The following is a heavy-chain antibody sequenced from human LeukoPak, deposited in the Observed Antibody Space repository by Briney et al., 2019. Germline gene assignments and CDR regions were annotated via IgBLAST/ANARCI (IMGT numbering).Heavy chain of an antibody. Sequence: GGSLRLSCKGSGFTCTNACMSWVRLAPGKGLEWVGHIKSQTDGGTTDYAAPVKGRFTISRDDSKNTLYLQLNNLKTEDTAVYYCTTGTWIQLWLADYWGQGTLVTVSS. V-gene: IGHV3-15*01. CDR3: TTGTWIQLWLADY. D-gene: IGHD5-18*01. CDR2: IKSQTDGGTT. CDR1: GFTCTNAC. J-gene: IGHJ4*02.